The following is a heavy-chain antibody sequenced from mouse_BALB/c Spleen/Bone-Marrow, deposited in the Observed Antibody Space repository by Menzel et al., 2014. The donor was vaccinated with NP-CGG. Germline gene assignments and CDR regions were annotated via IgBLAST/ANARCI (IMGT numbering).Heavy chain of an antibody. CDR2: ICTYYGNT. CDR1: GYTFTDYA. CDR3: ARWLQAMDY. J-gene: IGHJ4*01. Sequence: QVQLQQSGPELVRPGVSVKISCKGSGYTFTDYAMHWVKQSHAKSLEWIGVICTYYGNTNYNQKFKGKATMTVDKSSSTAYMELTRFTSEDSAIYYCARWLQAMDYWGQGTLVTVSS. D-gene: IGHD2-2*01. V-gene: IGHV1-67*01.